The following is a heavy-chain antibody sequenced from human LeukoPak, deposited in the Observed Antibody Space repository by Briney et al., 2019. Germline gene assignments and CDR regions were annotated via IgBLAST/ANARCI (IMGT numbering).Heavy chain of an antibody. CDR1: GFTFSIYA. Sequence: GGSLRLSCAASGFTFSIYAMQWVRQAPGKGLEWVAIMSYDGSKKYYADSVKGRFIISRDNSKNMLYLQMNSLRAEDTAVYYCAKDGPSRQPVVPAAVDYWGQGTLVTVSS. CDR2: MSYDGSKK. V-gene: IGHV3-30*18. J-gene: IGHJ4*02. D-gene: IGHD2-2*01. CDR3: AKDGPSRQPVVPAAVDY.